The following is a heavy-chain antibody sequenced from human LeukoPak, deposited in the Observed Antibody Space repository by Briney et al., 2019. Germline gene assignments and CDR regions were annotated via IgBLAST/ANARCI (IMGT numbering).Heavy chain of an antibody. D-gene: IGHD6-19*01. Sequence: SETLSLTCTVSGASIISYYGSWIRQPPGKGLEWIGYIYYSGGANYNPSLKGRATVSLDTSKNQFFLNLASVAAADSAVYYCARGRTDAAVAGNFDYWGQGTLVTVSS. J-gene: IGHJ4*02. V-gene: IGHV4-59*01. CDR1: GASIISYY. CDR2: IYYSGGA. CDR3: ARGRTDAAVAGNFDY.